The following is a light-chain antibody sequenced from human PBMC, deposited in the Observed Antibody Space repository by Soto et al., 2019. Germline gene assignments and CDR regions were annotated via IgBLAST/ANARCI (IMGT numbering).Light chain of an antibody. CDR2: GNS. CDR1: SSNIGAGYD. CDR3: QSYDSSQVV. Sequence: QSVLTQPPSVSGAPGQRVTISCTGSSSNIGAGYDVHWCQQLPGTAPKLLIYGNSNRPSGVPDRFSGSKSGTSASLAITGLQAEDEADYYCQSYDSSQVVFGGGTKLTVL. J-gene: IGLJ2*01. V-gene: IGLV1-40*01.